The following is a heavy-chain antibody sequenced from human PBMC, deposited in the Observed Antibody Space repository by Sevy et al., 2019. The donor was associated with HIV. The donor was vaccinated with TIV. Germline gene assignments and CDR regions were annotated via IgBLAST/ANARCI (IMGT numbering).Heavy chain of an antibody. Sequence: GESLKISCKGSGYSFTSYWIGWVRQMPGKGLEWMGIIYPGDSDTRYSPSFQGQVTISADKSISTAYLQWSSLKASDISMYYCARLGVFYGSGSYYTERVLDYWGQGTLVTVSS. CDR1: GYSFTSYW. CDR2: IYPGDSDT. J-gene: IGHJ4*02. V-gene: IGHV5-51*01. D-gene: IGHD3-10*01. CDR3: ARLGVFYGSGSYYTERVLDY.